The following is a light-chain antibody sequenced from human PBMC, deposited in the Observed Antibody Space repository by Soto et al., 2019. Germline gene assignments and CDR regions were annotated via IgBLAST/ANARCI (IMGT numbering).Light chain of an antibody. V-gene: IGLV1-51*01. CDR2: DNN. CDR3: ETWESSLSAVV. J-gene: IGLJ3*02. Sequence: QSVLTQPPSVSAAPGQTVTISCSGSSSNIGNNYVSWYQHLPGTAPKLLIYDNNKRPSGIPDRFSGSKSGTSATLGITGLQTGDEADYYCETWESSLSAVVFGGGTKLTVL. CDR1: SSNIGNNY.